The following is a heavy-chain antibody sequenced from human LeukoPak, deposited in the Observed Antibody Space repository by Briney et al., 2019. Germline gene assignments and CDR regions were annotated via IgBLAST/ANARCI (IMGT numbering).Heavy chain of an antibody. CDR1: GFTFRNHW. Sequence: SGGSLRLSCAASGFTFRNHWMTWVRQAPGKGLEWVANIKQNGNEEYYVDSVKGRFTISRDNAQNSLFLQMHSLRAEDTAVYYCARDRNVYRIAAADAFDIWGQGTMVTVSP. D-gene: IGHD6-13*01. V-gene: IGHV3-7*01. J-gene: IGHJ3*02. CDR2: IKQNGNEE. CDR3: ARDRNVYRIAAADAFDI.